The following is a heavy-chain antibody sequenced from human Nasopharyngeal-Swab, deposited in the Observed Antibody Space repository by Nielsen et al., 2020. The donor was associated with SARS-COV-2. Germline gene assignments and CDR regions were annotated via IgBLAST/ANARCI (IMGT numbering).Heavy chain of an antibody. Sequence: SETLSLTCAVYGGSFSGYYWSWIRQPPGKGLEWIGEITHSGSTNYNPSLKSRVTISVDTSKNQFSLKLSSVTAADTAVYYCARGGYSYGPDYWGQGTLVTVSS. J-gene: IGHJ4*02. V-gene: IGHV4-34*01. D-gene: IGHD5-18*01. CDR2: ITHSGST. CDR1: GGSFSGYY. CDR3: ARGGYSYGPDY.